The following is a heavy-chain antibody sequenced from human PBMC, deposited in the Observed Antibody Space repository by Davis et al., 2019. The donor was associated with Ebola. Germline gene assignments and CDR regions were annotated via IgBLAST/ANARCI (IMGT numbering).Heavy chain of an antibody. J-gene: IGHJ6*02. V-gene: IGHV1-69*04. CDR3: ARPYYYGPNPTYGMDV. CDR1: GGTFSSYA. D-gene: IGHD3-10*01. Sequence: AASVKVSCKASGGTFSSYAISWVRQAPGQGLEWMGRIIPILGIANYAQKFQGRVTITRDTSASTAYMELSSLRSEDTAVYYCARPYYYGPNPTYGMDVWGQGTTVTVSS. CDR2: IIPILGIA.